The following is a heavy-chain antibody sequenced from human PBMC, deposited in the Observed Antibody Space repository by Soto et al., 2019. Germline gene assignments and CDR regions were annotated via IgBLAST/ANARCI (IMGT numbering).Heavy chain of an antibody. D-gene: IGHD3-10*01. V-gene: IGHV2-5*01. Sequence: SGPTLVNPTQTLTLTCTFTGFSLKSSRVGVAGIRQPPGKALEWLALVYWSDEKRYSPSLKNRLTITKDTSKNEVVLTMTNLDPLDTATYYCAHKEYYSATGHSYNVRWFDPWGQGILATVS. CDR3: AHKEYYSATGHSYNVRWFDP. CDR1: GFSLKSSRVG. J-gene: IGHJ5*02. CDR2: VYWSDEK.